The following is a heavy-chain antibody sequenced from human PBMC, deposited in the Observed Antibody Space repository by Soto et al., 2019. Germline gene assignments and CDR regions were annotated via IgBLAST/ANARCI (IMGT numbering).Heavy chain of an antibody. J-gene: IGHJ6*02. CDR2: IYYSGST. CDR1: GGSISSGGYY. V-gene: IGHV4-31*03. CDR3: AASCVACGGFNYYGMDV. D-gene: IGHD2-21*01. Sequence: QVQLQESGPGLVKPSQTLSLTCTVSGGSISSGGYYWSWIRQHPGKGLEWIGYIYYSGSTYYTPSHKSRVTISIDTSKNQFSLKLSSVTAADTAVYYCAASCVACGGFNYYGMDVWGQGTTVTVSS.